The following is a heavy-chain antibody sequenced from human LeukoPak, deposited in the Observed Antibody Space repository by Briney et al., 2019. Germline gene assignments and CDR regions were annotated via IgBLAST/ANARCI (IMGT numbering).Heavy chain of an antibody. D-gene: IGHD3-16*01. Sequence: SETLSLTCTVSGGSFSTYYWSWIRQPPGKGLEWIGYIYYSGSTDYNPSLKSRVTMSLDTSKNQFSLKLSSVTAAGTAAYYCARAVISFGAAVAKGFDCWGQGTLVTVSS. J-gene: IGHJ4*02. CDR1: GGSFSTYY. V-gene: IGHV4-59*01. CDR2: IYYSGST. CDR3: ARAVISFGAAVAKGFDC.